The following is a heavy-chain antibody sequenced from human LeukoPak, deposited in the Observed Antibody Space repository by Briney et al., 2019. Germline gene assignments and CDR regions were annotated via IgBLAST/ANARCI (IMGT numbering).Heavy chain of an antibody. CDR2: IWYDGSNQ. V-gene: IGHV3-33*03. CDR3: AKEPNGGECFDY. Sequence: GGSLRLSCAASGFTFSSYGMHWVRQAPGKGLEWVAVIWYDGSNQFYAYSVRGRFTTTRDNSKNTLYLQMNSLRAEDTAVYYCAKEPNGGECFDYWGQGALVTVSS. D-gene: IGHD4-17*01. J-gene: IGHJ4*02. CDR1: GFTFSSYG.